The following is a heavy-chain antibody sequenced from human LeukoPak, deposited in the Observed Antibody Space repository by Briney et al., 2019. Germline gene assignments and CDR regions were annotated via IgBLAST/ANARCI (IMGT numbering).Heavy chain of an antibody. Sequence: GGSLRLSCAASGFNFANHAMSWVRQTAGKGLEWVSAISGSGDITYYADSVKGRFTISRDNSKDTLFLQMHSLRPGDTAVYYCVREDTPATANYWGQGTLVTISS. V-gene: IGHV3-23*01. J-gene: IGHJ4*02. CDR2: ISGSGDIT. CDR3: VREDTPATANY. CDR1: GFNFANHA. D-gene: IGHD2-21*02.